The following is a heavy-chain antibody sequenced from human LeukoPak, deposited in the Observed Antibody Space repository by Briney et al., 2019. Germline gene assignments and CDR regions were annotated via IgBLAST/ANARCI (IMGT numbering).Heavy chain of an antibody. CDR3: ARGYYDSSGYGY. CDR2: ITTSDSTI. V-gene: IGHV3-48*01. D-gene: IGHD3-22*01. CDR1: GFTFSSYW. J-gene: IGHJ4*02. Sequence: GGSLRLSCAASGFTFSSYWMSWVRQAPGKGLEWISYITTSDSTIYYADSVKGRFTISRDNARNSLYLQMNNLRAEDTAVYYCARGYYDSSGYGYWGQGTLVTVSS.